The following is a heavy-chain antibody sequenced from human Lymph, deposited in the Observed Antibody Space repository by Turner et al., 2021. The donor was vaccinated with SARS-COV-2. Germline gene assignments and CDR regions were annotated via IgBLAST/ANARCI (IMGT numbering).Heavy chain of an antibody. D-gene: IGHD6-13*01. V-gene: IGHV1-69*10. CDR2: LIPLLAIA. J-gene: IGHJ6*02. CDR1: GGTFSSSA. CDR3: ARIAAPGMGGGVHYYYYAMDV. Sequence: QVQLVQSGAEVKKPGSSVKVSCKASGGTFSSSAISWVRQAPGQGLEWMGGLIPLLAIANSAQKFQGRVTITAYKSTSTAYMELSSLRSEDTAVYFCARIAAPGMGGGVHYYYYAMDVWGQGTTVTVSS.